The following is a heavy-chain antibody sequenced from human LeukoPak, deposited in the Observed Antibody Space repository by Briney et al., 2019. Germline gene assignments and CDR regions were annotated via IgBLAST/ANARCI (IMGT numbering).Heavy chain of an antibody. V-gene: IGHV1-18*01. Sequence: EASVKVSCKASGYTFTSYGISWVRQAPGQGLEWMGWISAYNGNTNYAQKLQGRVTMTTDTSTSTAYMELSRLRSDDTAVYYCARDDSINRFDYWGQGTLVTVSS. CDR2: ISAYNGNT. CDR1: GYTFTSYG. D-gene: IGHD1-14*01. CDR3: ARDDSINRFDY. J-gene: IGHJ4*02.